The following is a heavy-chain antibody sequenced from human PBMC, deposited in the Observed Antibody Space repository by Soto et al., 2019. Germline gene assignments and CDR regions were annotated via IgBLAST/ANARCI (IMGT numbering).Heavy chain of an antibody. D-gene: IGHD3-22*01. Sequence: QVQLVQSGAEVKKPGSSVKVSCKASGGTFSSYAISWVRQAPGQGLEWMGGIIPIFGTANYAQKFQGRVTITADESTSTAYMELSSQRSDDTAVYYCARGTGPDSSGYYYYYYGMDVWGQGTTVTVSS. V-gene: IGHV1-69*01. CDR1: GGTFSSYA. CDR3: ARGTGPDSSGYYYYYYGMDV. J-gene: IGHJ6*02. CDR2: IIPIFGTA.